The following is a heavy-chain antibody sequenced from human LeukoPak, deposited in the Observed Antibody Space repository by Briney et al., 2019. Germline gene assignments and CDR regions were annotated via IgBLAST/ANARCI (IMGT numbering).Heavy chain of an antibody. CDR2: INPNSGGT. J-gene: IGHJ4*02. Sequence: ASVKVSCKASGYTFTGYYMHWVRQAPGQGLEWMGRINPNSGGTNYAQKFQGRVTMTRDTSISTAYMELSRLRSDDTAVYYCARRKKWELAENYSDYWGQGTLVTVSS. CDR3: ARRKKWELAENYSDY. V-gene: IGHV1-2*06. CDR1: GYTFTGYY. D-gene: IGHD1-26*01.